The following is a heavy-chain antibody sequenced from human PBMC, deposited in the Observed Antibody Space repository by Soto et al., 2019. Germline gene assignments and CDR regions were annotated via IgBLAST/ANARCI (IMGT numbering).Heavy chain of an antibody. Sequence: GRPLRLSCAASGFTFSSYGMSWVRQAPGKGLEWVSAISGSGGSTYYADSVKGRFTISRDNSKNTLYLQMNSLRAEDTAVYYCPKDLTVRGVILTSLDYWGQGTLVTVPS. CDR2: ISGSGGST. CDR1: GFTFSSYG. CDR3: PKDLTVRGVILTSLDY. V-gene: IGHV3-23*01. J-gene: IGHJ4*02. D-gene: IGHD3-10*01.